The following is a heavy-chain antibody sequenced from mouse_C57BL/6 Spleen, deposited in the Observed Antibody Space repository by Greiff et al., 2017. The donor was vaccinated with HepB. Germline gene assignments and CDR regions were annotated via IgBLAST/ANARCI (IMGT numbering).Heavy chain of an antibody. CDR3: AREFSYYYGSSYGDAMDY. J-gene: IGHJ4*01. D-gene: IGHD1-1*01. Sequence: QVHVKQPGAELVKPGASVKLSCKASGYTFTSYWMHWVKQRPGRGLEWIGRIDPNSGGTKYNEKFKSKATLTVDKPSSTAYMQLSSLTSEDSAVYYCAREFSYYYGSSYGDAMDYWGQGTSVTVSS. CDR2: IDPNSGGT. V-gene: IGHV1-72*01. CDR1: GYTFTSYW.